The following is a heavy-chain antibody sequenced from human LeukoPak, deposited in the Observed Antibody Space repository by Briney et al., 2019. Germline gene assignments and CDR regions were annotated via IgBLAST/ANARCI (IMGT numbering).Heavy chain of an antibody. J-gene: IGHJ4*02. CDR1: GFTFSTYA. Sequence: GGSLRLSCAASGFTFSTYAMYWVRRAPGMGLEWVATVSSNGNNNAYYADSVKGRFTISRDNSKNTLFLQMDSLRADDTAVYYCARDTYAGSWSPLIYWGQGTLVTVSS. D-gene: IGHD6-13*01. CDR3: ARDTYAGSWSPLIY. CDR2: VSSNGNNNA. V-gene: IGHV3-30-3*01.